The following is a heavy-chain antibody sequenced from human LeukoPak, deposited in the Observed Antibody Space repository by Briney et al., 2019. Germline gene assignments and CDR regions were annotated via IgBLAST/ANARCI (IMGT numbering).Heavy chain of an antibody. J-gene: IGHJ5*02. V-gene: IGHV1-18*01. D-gene: IGHD3-22*01. CDR1: GYTFTSYG. Sequence: GASVKVSCKASGYTFTSYGISWVGQAPGQGGEWMGWIRAYNGNTNYAQKLQGRVTMTTDTSTSTAYMELRSLRSDDTAVYYCASTTYYYDSSGYPRHNWFDPWGQGTLVTVSS. CDR3: ASTTYYYDSSGYPRHNWFDP. CDR2: IRAYNGNT.